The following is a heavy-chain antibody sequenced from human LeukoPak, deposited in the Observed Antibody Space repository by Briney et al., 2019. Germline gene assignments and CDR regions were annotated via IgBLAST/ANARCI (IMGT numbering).Heavy chain of an antibody. J-gene: IGHJ4*02. Sequence: GGSLRLSCAASGFTFSDYYMSWLRQAPGKGLEWVSYISSSGSTIYYADSVKGRFTISRDNAKNSLYLQMNSLRAEDTAVYYCARDSPYGDYFDYWGQGTLVTVSS. D-gene: IGHD4-17*01. CDR3: ARDSPYGDYFDY. V-gene: IGHV3-11*01. CDR1: GFTFSDYY. CDR2: ISSSGSTI.